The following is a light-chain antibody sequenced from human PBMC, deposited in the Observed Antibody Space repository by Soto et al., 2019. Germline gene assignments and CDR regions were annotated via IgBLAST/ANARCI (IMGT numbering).Light chain of an antibody. CDR3: SSHAGNNNWGV. CDR2: EVS. CDR1: SSDIGGYNF. Sequence: QSALTQPPSASGSPGQSVTISCTGTSSDIGGYNFVSWYQQHPGKAPKLMIYEVSKRPSGVPDRFSGSKSGNTASLTVSGLQGEDEAACYCSSHAGNNNWGVFGGGTKVTVL. V-gene: IGLV2-8*01. J-gene: IGLJ3*02.